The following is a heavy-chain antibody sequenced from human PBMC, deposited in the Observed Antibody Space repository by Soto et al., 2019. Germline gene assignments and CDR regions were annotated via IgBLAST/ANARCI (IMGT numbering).Heavy chain of an antibody. CDR2: VNPDNGHA. D-gene: IGHD3-10*01. V-gene: IGHV1-8*02. J-gene: IGHJ6*02. CDR1: GYSFAGYW. CDR3: ARWGVSPYGFDV. Sequence: GESLKISCKGSGYSFAGYWITWVRQAPGRGLEWMGWVNPDNGHAGYAQMFQGRVTMTSDTSTNTAYMELSGLRVEDTAVYYCARWGVSPYGFDVWGQGATVTVSS.